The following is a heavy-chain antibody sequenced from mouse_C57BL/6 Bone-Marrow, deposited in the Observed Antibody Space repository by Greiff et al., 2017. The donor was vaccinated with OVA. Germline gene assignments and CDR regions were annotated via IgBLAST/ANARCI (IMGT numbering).Heavy chain of an antibody. CDR2: IYPRSGNT. CDR1: GYTFTSYG. J-gene: IGHJ2*01. D-gene: IGHD1-1*01. CDR3: ARRRITTVVANDY. V-gene: IGHV1-81*01. Sequence: QVQLQQSGAELARPGASVKLSCKASGYTFTSYGISWVKQRTGQGLEWIGEIYPRSGNTYYNEKFKGKATLTADKSYSTAYMELRSLTSEDSAVYFCARRRITTVVANDYWGQGTTLTVSS.